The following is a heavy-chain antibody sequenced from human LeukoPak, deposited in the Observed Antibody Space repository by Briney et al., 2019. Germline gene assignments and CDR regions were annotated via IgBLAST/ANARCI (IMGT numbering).Heavy chain of an antibody. V-gene: IGHV4-39*07. J-gene: IGHJ4*02. D-gene: IGHD2-15*01. CDR2: IYYRGTT. CDR3: ARDFSGFCSGDCRPYYFDY. Sequence: SETLSLTCTVSGGSISSSSYYWGWVRQPPGKGLEWIGTIYYRGTTYYNPSLKSRVTLSVDTSKNEFSLSLTSVTAADTAVYYYARDFSGFCSGDCRPYYFDYWGQGILVTVSS. CDR1: GGSISSSSYY.